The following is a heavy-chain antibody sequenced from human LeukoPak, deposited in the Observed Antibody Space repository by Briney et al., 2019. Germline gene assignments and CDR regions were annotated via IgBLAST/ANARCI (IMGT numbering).Heavy chain of an antibody. CDR1: GGSISSYY. CDR3: ARGQYYYGLGSYDYYYYYMDV. J-gene: IGHJ6*03. Sequence: SETLSLTCTVSGGSISSYYWSWFRQPPGKGLEWIGYIYYSGSTNYNPSLKSRVTISVDTSKNQFSLKLSSVTAADTAVYYCARGQYYYGLGSYDYYYYYMDVWGKGTTVTVSS. D-gene: IGHD3-10*01. V-gene: IGHV4-59*01. CDR2: IYYSGST.